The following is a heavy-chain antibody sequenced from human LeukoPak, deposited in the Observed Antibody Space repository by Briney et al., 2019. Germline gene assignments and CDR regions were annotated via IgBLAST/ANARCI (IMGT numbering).Heavy chain of an antibody. Sequence: GGSLRLSCAASGFTFSTYALTWVRQAPGKGLEWVSTIGGSGGVTYYADSVKGRFTISRDSSKNTLYLQMNSLRAEDTAVYYCAKDGRGGDCTSASCTNWFGPWGQGTLVTVSS. CDR2: IGGSGGVT. CDR3: AKDGRGGDCTSASCTNWFGP. J-gene: IGHJ5*02. V-gene: IGHV3-23*01. CDR1: GFTFSTYA. D-gene: IGHD2-2*01.